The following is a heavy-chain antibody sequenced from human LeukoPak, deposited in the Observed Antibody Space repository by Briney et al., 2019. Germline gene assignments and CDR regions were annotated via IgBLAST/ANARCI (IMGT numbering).Heavy chain of an antibody. CDR3: ARGARRRNWFDP. Sequence: PSETLSLTCTVSGGSISSSSYYWGWIRQPPGKGLEWIGEINHSGSTNYNPSLKSRVTISVDTSKNQFSLKLSSVTAADTAVYYCARGARRRNWFDPWGQGTLVTVSS. CDR2: INHSGST. J-gene: IGHJ5*02. V-gene: IGHV4-39*07. CDR1: GGSISSSSYY.